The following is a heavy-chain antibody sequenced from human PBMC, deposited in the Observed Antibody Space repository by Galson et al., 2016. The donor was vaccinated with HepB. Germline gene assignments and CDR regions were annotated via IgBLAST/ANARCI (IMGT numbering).Heavy chain of an antibody. D-gene: IGHD4-17*01. CDR1: GFTFSTYA. V-gene: IGHV3-33*05. Sequence: SLRLSCAASGFTFSTYAMHWVRQAPGKGLEWVADILDNGSNKYYADSVKGRFSISRDNSKSTVYLQLNSLRAEDTAVYYCARDSGDPGPFDYWGRGTLVTVSS. J-gene: IGHJ4*02. CDR2: ILDNGSNK. CDR3: ARDSGDPGPFDY.